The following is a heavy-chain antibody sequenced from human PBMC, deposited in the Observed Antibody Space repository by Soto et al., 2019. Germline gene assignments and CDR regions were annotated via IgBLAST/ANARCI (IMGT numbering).Heavy chain of an antibody. CDR3: ARERPDGARLDP. Sequence: SETMSLTCIVSGGYLNNGYGTWIRPTPGKGLEWIGYIYYSGSTYYNPSLKSRLTISVDTSKNQFSLKLSSVTAADTAVYYCARERPDGARLDPWGQGTLVTVSS. V-gene: IGHV4-59*12. CDR1: GGYLNNGY. CDR2: IYYSGST. J-gene: IGHJ5*02. D-gene: IGHD6-6*01.